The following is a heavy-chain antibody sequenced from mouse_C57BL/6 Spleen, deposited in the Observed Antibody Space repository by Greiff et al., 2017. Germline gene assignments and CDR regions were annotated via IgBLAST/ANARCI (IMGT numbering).Heavy chain of an antibody. V-gene: IGHV1-55*01. CDR2: IYPGSGST. D-gene: IGHD1-1*01. Sequence: QVQLQQPGAELVKPGASVKMSCKASGYTFTSYWITWVKQRPGQGLEWIGDIYPGSGSTNYNEKFKSKATLTVDTSSSTAYMQLSSLTSEDSAVYYCARRYGSFYYFDYWGQGTTLTVSS. J-gene: IGHJ2*01. CDR1: GYTFTSYW. CDR3: ARRYGSFYYFDY.